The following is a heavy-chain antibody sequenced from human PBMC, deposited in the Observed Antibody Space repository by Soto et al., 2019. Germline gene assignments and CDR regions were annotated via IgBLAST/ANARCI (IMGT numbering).Heavy chain of an antibody. J-gene: IGHJ4*02. CDR2: IIPVFATA. D-gene: IGHD6-19*01. CDR1: GGTFSSYS. V-gene: IGHV1-69*01. Sequence: QVQLVQSGAEVKKPGSSVKVSCKASGGTFSSYSIGWVRQAPGQGLEWVGRIIPVFATANYPPKFLGRVTITADESTSTAYMELTRLRSEDTAVYYGAREALSIAVAVTSTPPFDYWGQGTLVTVSS. CDR3: AREALSIAVAVTSTPPFDY.